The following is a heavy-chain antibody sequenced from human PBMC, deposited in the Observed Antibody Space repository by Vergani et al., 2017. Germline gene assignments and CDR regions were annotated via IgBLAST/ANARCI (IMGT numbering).Heavy chain of an antibody. D-gene: IGHD6-13*01. CDR2: IWYDGSNK. Sequence: QVQLVESGGGVVQPGRSLRLSCAASGFTFSSYGMHWVRQAPGKGLEGVAVIWYDGSNKYYADSVKGRFTISRDNSKNTLYLQMNSLRAEDTAVYYCARARAAAGTYYYYCMDVWGQGTTVTVSS. CDR3: ARARAAAGTYYYYCMDV. CDR1: GFTFSSYG. V-gene: IGHV3-33*01. J-gene: IGHJ6*02.